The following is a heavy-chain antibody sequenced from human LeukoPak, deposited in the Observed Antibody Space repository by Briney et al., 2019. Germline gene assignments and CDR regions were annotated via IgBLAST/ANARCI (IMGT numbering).Heavy chain of an antibody. D-gene: IGHD3-22*01. J-gene: IGHJ4*02. CDR2: IIPIFGTA. Sequence: ASVKVSCKASGGTFSSYAISWVRQAPGQGLEWMGGIIPIFGTANYAQKFQGRVTITADESTSTAYMELSSLRSEDTAVYYCASGGYYDSSGYPEGFDYWGQGTLVTVSS. CDR1: GGTFSSYA. V-gene: IGHV1-69*13. CDR3: ASGGYYDSSGYPEGFDY.